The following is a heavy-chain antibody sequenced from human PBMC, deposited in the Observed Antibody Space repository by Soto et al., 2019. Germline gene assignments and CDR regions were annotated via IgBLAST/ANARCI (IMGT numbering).Heavy chain of an antibody. CDR2: IYHSGST. CDR1: SGSISSSNW. D-gene: IGHD3-3*01. V-gene: IGHV4-4*02. J-gene: IGHJ6*03. Sequence: ASETLSLTCAVSSGSISSSNWWSWVRQPPGKGLEWIGEIYHSGSTNYNPSLKSRVTISVDKSKNQFSLKLSSVTAADTAVYYCAREGGYDFWSDAYYYYMDVWGKGTTVTVSS. CDR3: AREGGYDFWSDAYYYYMDV.